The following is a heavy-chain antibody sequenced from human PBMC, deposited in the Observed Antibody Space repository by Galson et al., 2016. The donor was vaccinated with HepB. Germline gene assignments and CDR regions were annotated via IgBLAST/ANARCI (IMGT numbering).Heavy chain of an antibody. J-gene: IGHJ4*02. CDR1: GDTFSNYT. CDR3: AKRGPWVYYIDC. V-gene: IGHV1-69*05. CDR2: IIPLFGRA. D-gene: IGHD6-13*01. Sequence: SVKVSCKASGDTFSNYTISWVRQAPGQGLEWMGGIIPLFGRANYAQKFQGRVTMTTDTSTTTGYMELTSLRSDDTAVYYCAKRGPWVYYIDCWGQGTLITVSS.